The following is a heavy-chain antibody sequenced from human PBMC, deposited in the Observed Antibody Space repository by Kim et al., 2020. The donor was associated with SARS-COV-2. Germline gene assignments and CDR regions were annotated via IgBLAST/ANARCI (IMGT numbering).Heavy chain of an antibody. CDR3: ARHMGAATGDAFDI. D-gene: IGHD1-26*01. J-gene: IGHJ3*02. Sequence: SPSCQGQVTITADKSINTAYLQWSSRKASDTAMYYCARHMGAATGDAFDIWGQGTMVTVSS. V-gene: IGHV5-51*01.